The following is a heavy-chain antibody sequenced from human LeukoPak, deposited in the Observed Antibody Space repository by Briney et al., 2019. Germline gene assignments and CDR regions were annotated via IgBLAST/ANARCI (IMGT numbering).Heavy chain of an antibody. CDR2: IYYSGST. J-gene: IGHJ4*02. D-gene: IGHD5-18*01. CDR3: ARAMDTAMVFDY. CDR1: GGSISSYY. V-gene: IGHV4-59*01. Sequence: SETLSPTCTVSGGSISSYYWSWIRQPPGKGLEWIGYIYYSGSTNYNPSLKSRVTISVDTSKNQFSLKLSSVTAADTAVYYCARAMDTAMVFDYWGQGTLVTVSS.